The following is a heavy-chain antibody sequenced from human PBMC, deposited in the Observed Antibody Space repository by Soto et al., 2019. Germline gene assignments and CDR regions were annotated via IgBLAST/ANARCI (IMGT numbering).Heavy chain of an antibody. D-gene: IGHD3-10*01. CDR2: INVDNGNT. J-gene: IGHJ4*02. V-gene: IGHV1-18*01. CDR3: ARDTSRGEYDY. Sequence: QVQLVQSGAEVKKPGASVKVSCKASGYTFTSYGISWVRQAPGQGLEWMGWINVDNGNTNYAQKLQGRVTMTTDTSTSTAYLDLRSLRSDDTAVYFCARDTSRGEYDYWGQGTLVTVSS. CDR1: GYTFTSYG.